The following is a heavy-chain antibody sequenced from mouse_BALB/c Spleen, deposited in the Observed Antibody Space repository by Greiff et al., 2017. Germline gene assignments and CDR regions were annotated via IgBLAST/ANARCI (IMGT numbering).Heavy chain of an antibody. V-gene: IGHV1-15*01. CDR3: TRQEIYYGYGGYAMDY. Sequence: VQLVESGAELVRPGASVTLSCKASGYTFTDYEMHWVKQTPVHGLEWIGAIDPETGGTAYNQKFKGKATLTADKSSSTAYMELRSLTSEDSAVYYCTRQEIYYGYGGYAMDYWGQGTSVTVSS. J-gene: IGHJ4*01. CDR1: GYTFTDYE. CDR2: IDPETGGT. D-gene: IGHD2-2*01.